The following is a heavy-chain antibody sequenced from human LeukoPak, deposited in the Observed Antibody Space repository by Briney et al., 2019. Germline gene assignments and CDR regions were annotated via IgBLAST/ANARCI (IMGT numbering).Heavy chain of an antibody. CDR1: GGSIGSSSYY. Sequence: PSETLSLTFTVSGGSIGSSSYYWGWIRQPPGKGLEWIGSIYYSGSTYYNPSLNSRVTKSVDTSKNQFSLKLSSVTAADTAVYYCARDWGSSGWYRGYFDYWGQGTLVTVSS. V-gene: IGHV4-39*07. CDR3: ARDWGSSGWYRGYFDY. J-gene: IGHJ4*02. CDR2: IYYSGST. D-gene: IGHD6-19*01.